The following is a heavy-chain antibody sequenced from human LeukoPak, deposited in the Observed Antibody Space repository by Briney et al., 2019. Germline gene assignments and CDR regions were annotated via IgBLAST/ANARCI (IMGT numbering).Heavy chain of an antibody. J-gene: IGHJ3*02. CDR1: GFTFSGCA. CDR3: TRHISNSVTTNAFDI. CDR2: IRSKANSYAT. D-gene: IGHD4-17*01. Sequence: TGGSLRLSCAASGFTFSGCAMHWVRQASGKGLGWVGRIRSKANSYATAYAASVKGRFTISRDDSKNTAYLQMNSLKTEDTAVYYCTRHISNSVTTNAFDIWGQGTMVTVSS. V-gene: IGHV3-73*01.